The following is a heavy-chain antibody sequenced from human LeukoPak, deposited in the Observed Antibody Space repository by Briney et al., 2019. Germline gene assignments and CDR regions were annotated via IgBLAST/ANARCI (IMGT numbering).Heavy chain of an antibody. CDR1: GGSFSGYY. CDR2: INHSGST. V-gene: IGHV4-34*01. J-gene: IGHJ1*01. CDR3: ARGSSGIQH. Sequence: PSETLSLTCAVYGGSFSGYYWSWIRQPPGKGLEWIGEINHSGSTNYNPSLKSRVTISVDTSKNQFSLELSSVTAADTAVYYCARGSSGIQHWGQGTLVTVSS. D-gene: IGHD1-14*01.